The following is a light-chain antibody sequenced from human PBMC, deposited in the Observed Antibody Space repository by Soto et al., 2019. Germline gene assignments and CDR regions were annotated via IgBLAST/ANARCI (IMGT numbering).Light chain of an antibody. CDR2: KVS. J-gene: IGKJ2*01. Sequence: DVVMTQSPLSLPVTLGQPASISGRSTQSLVHSDGNTHLNWFQQRPGQSPRRLICKVSNRDSGVPDRFSGSASGTDFTLKISRVESEDVGVYYCMQGTHWPYTFGQGTKLEIK. CDR3: MQGTHWPYT. V-gene: IGKV2-30*02. CDR1: QSLVHSDGNTH.